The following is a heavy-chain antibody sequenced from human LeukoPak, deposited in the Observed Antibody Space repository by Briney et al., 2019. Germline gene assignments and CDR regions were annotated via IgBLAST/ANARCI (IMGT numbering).Heavy chain of an antibody. CDR1: GFTFSSYA. CDR2: ISGSGGST. Sequence: PGGSLRLSCAASGFTFSSYAMSWVRQAPGKGLEWVSAISGSGGSTYYADAVKGRFTISRDNSKNTLYLQTNSLRAEDTAIYYCARGGMGGRYYGIDVWGQGTTVTVSS. CDR3: ARGGMGGRYYGIDV. J-gene: IGHJ6*02. D-gene: IGHD3-16*01. V-gene: IGHV3-23*01.